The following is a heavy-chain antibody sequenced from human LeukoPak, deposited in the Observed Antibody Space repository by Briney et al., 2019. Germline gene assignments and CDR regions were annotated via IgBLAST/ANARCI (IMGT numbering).Heavy chain of an antibody. CDR1: GGSISSGGYY. J-gene: IGHJ5*02. CDR2: IYYSGST. CDR3: ASKALGYWFDP. D-gene: IGHD2-2*03. V-gene: IGHV4-31*03. Sequence: SETLSLTCTVSGGSISSGGYYWSWIRQHPGKGLEWIGYIYYSGSTYYNPSLKSRVTISVDTSKNQFPLKLSSVTAADTAVYYCASKALGYWFDPWGQGTLVTVSS.